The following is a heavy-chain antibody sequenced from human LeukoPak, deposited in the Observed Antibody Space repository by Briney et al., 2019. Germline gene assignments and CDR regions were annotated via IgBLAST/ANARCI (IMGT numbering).Heavy chain of an antibody. CDR3: ARDVSVLEWLRNWFDP. V-gene: IGHV3-21*01. Sequence: GGSLRLSCAASGFTFSSYSMNWVRQAPGKGLEWVSSISSSSSYIYYADSVKGRFTISRDNAKNSLYLQMNSLRAEDTAVYYCARDVSVLEWLRNWFDPWGQGTLVTVSS. D-gene: IGHD3-3*01. J-gene: IGHJ5*02. CDR1: GFTFSSYS. CDR2: ISSSSSYI.